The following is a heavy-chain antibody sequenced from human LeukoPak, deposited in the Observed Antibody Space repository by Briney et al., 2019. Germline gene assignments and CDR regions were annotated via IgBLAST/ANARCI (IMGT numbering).Heavy chain of an antibody. CDR2: IHTSGST. CDR1: GGSISSYY. Sequence: SETLSLTCTVSGGSISSYYWSWIRQPAGKGLEWIGRIHTSGSTNYNPSLKSRVTISVDTSKNQFSLKLSSVTAADTAVYYCATYPFRGATHYFDYWGQGILVTVSS. V-gene: IGHV4-4*07. CDR3: ATYPFRGATHYFDY. J-gene: IGHJ4*02. D-gene: IGHD3-10*01.